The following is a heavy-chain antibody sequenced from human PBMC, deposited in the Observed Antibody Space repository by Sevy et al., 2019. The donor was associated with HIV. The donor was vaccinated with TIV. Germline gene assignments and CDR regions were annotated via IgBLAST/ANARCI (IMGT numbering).Heavy chain of an antibody. J-gene: IGHJ4*02. D-gene: IGHD3-3*01. V-gene: IGHV3-15*01. CDR1: GFTFSNAW. CDR2: IKSKTDGGTI. Sequence: GGSLRLSCAASGFTFSNAWMSWVRQAPGKGLEWVGRIKSKTDGGTIDYAAPVKGRFTISRDDSKNTLYLQMNSLKTEDTAVYYCTTDVDQLTTFGVVTVEYYFDYWGQGTLVTVSS. CDR3: TTDVDQLTTFGVVTVEYYFDY.